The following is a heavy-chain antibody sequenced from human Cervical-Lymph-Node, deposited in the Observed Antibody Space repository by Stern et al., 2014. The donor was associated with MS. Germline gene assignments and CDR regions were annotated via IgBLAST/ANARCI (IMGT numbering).Heavy chain of an antibody. J-gene: IGHJ6*02. CDR1: GGTFSSYA. CDR2: IIPMFGTP. D-gene: IGHD3-10*01. Sequence: QVQLVQSGAEVKKPGSSVRVSCKASGGTFSSYAISWVRQAPGQGLEWMGGIIPMFGTPNYAQKFQGRVTITADESTRPDYMEVSSLRSEDAAVYYCASSVGELTPEAVWGQGTTVTVFS. V-gene: IGHV1-69*01. CDR3: ASSVGELTPEAV.